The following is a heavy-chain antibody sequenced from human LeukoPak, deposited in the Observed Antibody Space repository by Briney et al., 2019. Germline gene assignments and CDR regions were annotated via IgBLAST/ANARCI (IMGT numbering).Heavy chain of an antibody. D-gene: IGHD1-26*01. V-gene: IGHV4-59*10. CDR2: TYISGGT. Sequence: SETLSLTSAVYTGTCNANYWSWKPQPAGHELEWIGRTYISGGTNDHHSHRRRATISVETSNNPYSLKLSLMTAAATALYCSARATLPYSYYYMDLWGKGTTVSVSS. CDR3: ARATLPYSYYYMDL. J-gene: IGHJ6*03. CDR1: TGTCNANY.